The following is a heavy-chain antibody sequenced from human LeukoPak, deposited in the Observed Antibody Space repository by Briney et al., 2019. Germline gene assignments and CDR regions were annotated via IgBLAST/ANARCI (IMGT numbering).Heavy chain of an antibody. Sequence: QPGGSLRLSCAASGFTFSTYAMHWVRQAPGKGLEYVSAISSNGDSTYYANSVKGRFTISRDNSKNTLYLQMGSPRAEDMAVYYCARANVGGSGILRPFDYWGLGTLVTVSS. J-gene: IGHJ4*02. CDR3: ARANVGGSGILRPFDY. V-gene: IGHV3-64*01. CDR2: ISSNGDST. CDR1: GFTFSTYA. D-gene: IGHD3-10*01.